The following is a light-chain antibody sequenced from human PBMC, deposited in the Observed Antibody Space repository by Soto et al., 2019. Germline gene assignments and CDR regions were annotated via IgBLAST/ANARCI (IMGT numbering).Light chain of an antibody. CDR2: LGS. J-gene: IGKJ1*01. Sequence: DIVMTQSPLSLPVTPGEPASISCRSSQSLLHSNGYNYLDWYLQKPGQSPQVLIYLGSNRASGVPDRVSGSRSGTDFTLKISRVEAEDVGVYYCMQALQTPKFGQGTKVEIK. CDR1: QSLLHSNGYNY. CDR3: MQALQTPK. V-gene: IGKV2-28*01.